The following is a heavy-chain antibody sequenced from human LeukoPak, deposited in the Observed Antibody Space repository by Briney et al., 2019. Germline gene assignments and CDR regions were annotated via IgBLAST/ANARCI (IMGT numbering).Heavy chain of an antibody. CDR1: GGSFSGYY. J-gene: IGHJ4*02. CDR2: INHSGST. Sequence: SETLSLTCAVYGGSFSGYYWSWIRQPPGKGLEWIGEINHSGSTNYNPSLKSRVTISEDTSKNQFSLKLSSVTAADTAVYYCARHGIAQDYWGQGTLVTVSS. D-gene: IGHD6-13*01. V-gene: IGHV4-34*01. CDR3: ARHGIAQDY.